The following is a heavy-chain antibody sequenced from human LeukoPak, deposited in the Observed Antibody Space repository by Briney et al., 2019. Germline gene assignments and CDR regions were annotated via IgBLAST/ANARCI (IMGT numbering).Heavy chain of an antibody. CDR1: GYTFTNYG. J-gene: IGHJ4*02. V-gene: IGHV1-18*01. CDR3: ARGGDYGNNSGLDY. Sequence: ASVKVSCKASGYTFTNYGFNWVRQAPGQGLEWMGWISTYSVNTNYAQKFRGRVTMTTDTSTGTAFMELRSLRSDDTAVYYCARGGDYGNNSGLDYWGQGTLVTVSS. D-gene: IGHD4-23*01. CDR2: ISTYSVNT.